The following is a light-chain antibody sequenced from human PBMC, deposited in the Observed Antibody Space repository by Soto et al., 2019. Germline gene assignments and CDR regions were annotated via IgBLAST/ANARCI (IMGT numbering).Light chain of an antibody. CDR2: DNN. Sequence: QSALTQPPSVSAAPGQKVTISCSGSSSNIGNNYVSWYQQLPGTAPKLLIYDNNKRPSGIPDRFSGSKSGTSATLGITGLQTGDEADYYCGTWDSSLGAGGVFGGGTQLTVL. J-gene: IGLJ2*01. V-gene: IGLV1-51*01. CDR3: GTWDSSLGAGGV. CDR1: SSNIGNNY.